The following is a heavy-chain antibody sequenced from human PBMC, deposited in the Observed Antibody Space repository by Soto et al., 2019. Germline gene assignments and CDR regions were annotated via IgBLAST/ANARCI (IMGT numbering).Heavy chain of an antibody. CDR1: GFTFSSYG. V-gene: IGHV3-33*01. Sequence: GGSLRLSCAASGFTFSSYGMHWVRQAPGKGLEWVAVIWYDGSNKYYADSVKGRFTISRDNSKNTLYLQMNSLRAEDTAVYYCARDPICQAGAEYYYYGMDVWGQGTTVTVYS. CDR3: ARDPICQAGAEYYYYGMDV. CDR2: IWYDGSNK. J-gene: IGHJ6*02. D-gene: IGHD1-26*01.